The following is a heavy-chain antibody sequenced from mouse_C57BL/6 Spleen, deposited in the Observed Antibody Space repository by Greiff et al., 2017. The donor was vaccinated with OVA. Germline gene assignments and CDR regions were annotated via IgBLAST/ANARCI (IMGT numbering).Heavy chain of an antibody. Sequence: QVQLQQPGAELVRPGTSVKLSCKASGYTFTSYWMHWVKQRPGQGLEWIGVIDPSDSYTNYNQKFKGKATLTVDTSSSTAYMQLSSLTSEDSAVYYCARSPNFPKPFCAYWGQGTLVTVSA. CDR1: GYTFTSYW. V-gene: IGHV1-59*01. D-gene: IGHD4-1*01. CDR3: ARSPNFPKPFCAY. CDR2: IDPSDSYT. J-gene: IGHJ3*01.